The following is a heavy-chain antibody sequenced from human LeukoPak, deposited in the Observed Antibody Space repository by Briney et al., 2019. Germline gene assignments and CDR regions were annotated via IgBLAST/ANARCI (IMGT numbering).Heavy chain of an antibody. CDR3: AIRGSIMAPDFDY. CDR1: GFTFSSYE. CDR2: ISSSSSYI. D-gene: IGHD3-16*01. Sequence: PGGSLRLSCAASGFTFSSYEMNWVRQAPGKGLEWVSSISSSSSYIYYADSVKGRFTISRDNAKNSLYLQMNSLRAEDTAVYYCAIRGSIMAPDFDYWGQGTLVTVSS. J-gene: IGHJ4*02. V-gene: IGHV3-21*01.